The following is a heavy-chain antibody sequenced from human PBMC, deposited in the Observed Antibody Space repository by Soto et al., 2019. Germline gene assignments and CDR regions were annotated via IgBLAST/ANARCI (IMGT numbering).Heavy chain of an antibody. J-gene: IGHJ6*02. D-gene: IGHD3-3*01. CDR2: IYPGDSDT. V-gene: IGHV5-51*01. CDR1: GYSFTSYW. Sequence: PVASLNISGKGSGYSFTSYWIGWVRQMPGKGLEWMGIIYPGDSDTRYSPSFQGQVTISADKSISTAYLQWSSLKASDTAMYYCARQASTIFGVVKDYYYYYGMDVWGQGTTVTVSS. CDR3: ARQASTIFGVVKDYYYYYGMDV.